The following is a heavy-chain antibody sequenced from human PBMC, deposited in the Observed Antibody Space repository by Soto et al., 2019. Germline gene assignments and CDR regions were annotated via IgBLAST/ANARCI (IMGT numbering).Heavy chain of an antibody. CDR2: ISYDGSNK. CDR1: GFTFSSYG. Sequence: GGSLRLSCAASGFTFSSYGMHWVRQAPGKGLEWVAVISYDGSNKYYADSVKGRFTISRDNSKNTLYLQMNSLRAEETAVYYCPKDDRRWKWKYDAFDIWGQGTMVTV. D-gene: IGHD1-1*01. J-gene: IGHJ3*02. CDR3: PKDDRRWKWKYDAFDI. V-gene: IGHV3-30*18.